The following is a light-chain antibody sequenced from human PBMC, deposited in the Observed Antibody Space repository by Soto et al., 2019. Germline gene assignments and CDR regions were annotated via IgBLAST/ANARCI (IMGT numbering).Light chain of an antibody. V-gene: IGKV3-20*01. CDR1: QSVSSNY. CDR2: GAS. J-gene: IGKJ2*01. Sequence: EIVLTQSPGTLSLSPEERATLSCRASQSVSSNYIAWYQQNPGQAPRLLIYGASTRATGIPDRFSGSGSGTDFTLTISRLEPEDFAVYFCQQYGRSPPFAFGQGTKVDIK. CDR3: QQYGRSPPFA.